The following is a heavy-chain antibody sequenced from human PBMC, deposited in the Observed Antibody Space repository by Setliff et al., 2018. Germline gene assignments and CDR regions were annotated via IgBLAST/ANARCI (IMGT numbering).Heavy chain of an antibody. CDR1: GYIFAGYY. D-gene: IGHD2-8*01. CDR3: AAKWCEINDCQLAIFDF. J-gene: IGHJ4*02. CDR2: INPISGGA. V-gene: IGHV1-2*02. Sequence: ASVKVSCKASGYIFAGYYMHWVRQTPGQGLEWMGWINPISGGANYAQKFQGRVTMNWDTSISTVYMELSRLTPDDTAIYFCAAKWCEINDCQLAIFDFWGQGTLVTVSS.